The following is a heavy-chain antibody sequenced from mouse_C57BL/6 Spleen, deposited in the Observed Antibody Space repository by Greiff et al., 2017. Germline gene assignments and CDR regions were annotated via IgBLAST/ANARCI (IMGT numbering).Heavy chain of an antibody. D-gene: IGHD1-1*01. J-gene: IGHJ2*01. CDR1: GYSITSGYY. CDR2: ISYDGSN. CDR3: ARDRDYGSTFFDY. V-gene: IGHV3-6*01. Sequence: DVKLQESGPGLVKPSQSLSLTCSVTGYSITSGYYWNWIRQFPGNKLEWMGYISYDGSNNYNPSLKNRISITRDTSKNQFFLKLNSVTTEDTATYYCARDRDYGSTFFDYWGQGTTLTVSS.